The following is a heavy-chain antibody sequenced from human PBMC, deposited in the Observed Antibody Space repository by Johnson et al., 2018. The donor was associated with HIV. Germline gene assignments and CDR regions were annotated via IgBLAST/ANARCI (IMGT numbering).Heavy chain of an antibody. Sequence: QVQLVESGGGVVQPGRSLRLSCAASGFTFSNYAMHWVRQAPGRGLEWVAIISYDGSNKYYADSVKGRFTISRDNAKNSLYLQMNSLRDEDTAVYYCARDLWVPITFGGVTDRDDAFDIWGQGTRVTVSS. D-gene: IGHD3-16*01. V-gene: IGHV3-30*04. CDR2: ISYDGSNK. CDR1: GFTFSNYA. J-gene: IGHJ3*02. CDR3: ARDLWVPITFGGVTDRDDAFDI.